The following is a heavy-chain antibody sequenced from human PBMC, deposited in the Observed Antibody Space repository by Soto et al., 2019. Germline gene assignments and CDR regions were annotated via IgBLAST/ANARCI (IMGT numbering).Heavy chain of an antibody. Sequence: SGKLTCKASGGTFGRYAISWGQQAPGQEREWMGGIIPIFGTANYAQKCQGRVTITADKTTSTAYMELSSLRSEDTAVYYCARSPLPPPSRRSMDVWGQG. CDR2: IIPIFGTA. CDR3: ARSPLPPPSRRSMDV. V-gene: IGHV1-69*06. CDR1: GGTFGRYA. J-gene: IGHJ6*02.